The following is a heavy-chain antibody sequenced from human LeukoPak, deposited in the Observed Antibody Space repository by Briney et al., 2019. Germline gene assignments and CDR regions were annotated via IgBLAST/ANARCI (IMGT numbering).Heavy chain of an antibody. Sequence: ASVKVSCKASGYTFTSYGISWVRQAPGQGLEWMGWISAYNGNTNYAQKLQGRVTMTTDTSTSTAYMELRSLRSDDTAVYYCASDNSYGDLPGYWGQGTLVTVSS. CDR2: ISAYNGNT. V-gene: IGHV1-18*01. CDR1: GYTFTSYG. J-gene: IGHJ4*02. D-gene: IGHD4-17*01. CDR3: ASDNSYGDLPGY.